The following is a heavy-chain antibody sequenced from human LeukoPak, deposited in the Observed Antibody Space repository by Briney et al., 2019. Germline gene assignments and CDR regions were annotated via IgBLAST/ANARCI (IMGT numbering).Heavy chain of an antibody. Sequence: GGSLRLSCAASGFTFSSNAMSWVRQAPGKGLEWVSAISGSGGSTYYADSVKGRFTISRDNSKNTLYLQMNSLRAEDTAVYYCAKLDRAWSSSYFDYWGQGTLVTVSS. J-gene: IGHJ4*02. CDR2: ISGSGGST. CDR1: GFTFSSNA. V-gene: IGHV3-23*01. D-gene: IGHD6-6*01. CDR3: AKLDRAWSSSYFDY.